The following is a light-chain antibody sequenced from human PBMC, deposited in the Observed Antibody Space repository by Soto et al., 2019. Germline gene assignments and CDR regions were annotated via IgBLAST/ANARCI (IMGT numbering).Light chain of an antibody. CDR1: SSDIGAYNH. J-gene: IGLJ1*01. CDR2: DVD. Sequence: QSVLTQPASVSGSPGQSITISCSGSSSDIGAYNHVAWFQQFPGKTPKLMIYDVDKRPSGVPGRFSGSKSGNTASLTISGLQAEDEADYYCCSYAGSYPFVFGTGTKVTVL. CDR3: CSYAGSYPFV. V-gene: IGLV2-11*01.